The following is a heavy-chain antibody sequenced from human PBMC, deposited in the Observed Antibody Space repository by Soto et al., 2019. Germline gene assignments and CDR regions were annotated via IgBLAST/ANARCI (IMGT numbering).Heavy chain of an antibody. Sequence: QVQLVQSGAAVRKPGASVKISCKASGYTMTAHFLHWVRQAPGRGLEWMGWINPKNGGTDYAQKFQDRVSMTRDTPINTAYIQLNRLTSDDTAVYFCATDDDQYFGSVWGQGTLV. CDR1: GYTMTAHF. CDR3: ATDDDQYFGSV. CDR2: INPKNGGT. D-gene: IGHD3-10*01. V-gene: IGHV1-2*02. J-gene: IGHJ1*01.